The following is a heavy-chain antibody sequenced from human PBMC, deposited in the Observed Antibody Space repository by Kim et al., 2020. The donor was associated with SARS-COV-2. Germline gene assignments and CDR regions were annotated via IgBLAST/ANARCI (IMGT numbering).Heavy chain of an antibody. CDR1: GGSISSGGYY. CDR2: IYYSGST. CDR3: ARELGLDYYYYGMDV. J-gene: IGHJ6*02. Sequence: SETLSLTCTVSGGSISSGGYYWSWIRQHPGKGLEWIGYIYYSGSTYYNPSLKSRVTISVDTSKNQFSLKLSSVTAADTAVYYCARELGLDYYYYGMDVWGQGTTVTVSS. V-gene: IGHV4-31*03.